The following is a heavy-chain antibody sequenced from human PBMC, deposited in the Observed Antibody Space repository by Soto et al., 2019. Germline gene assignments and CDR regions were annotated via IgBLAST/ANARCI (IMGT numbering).Heavy chain of an antibody. CDR1: GGTFSSYA. J-gene: IGHJ4*02. Sequence: ASVKVSCKASGGTFSSYAISWVRQAPGQGLEWMGGIIPIFGTANYAQKFQGRVTITADKSTSTAYMELSSLRSEDTAVYYCAREYCTNGVCYKVFRYWGQGTLVTVSS. D-gene: IGHD2-8*01. CDR3: AREYCTNGVCYKVFRY. V-gene: IGHV1-69*06. CDR2: IIPIFGTA.